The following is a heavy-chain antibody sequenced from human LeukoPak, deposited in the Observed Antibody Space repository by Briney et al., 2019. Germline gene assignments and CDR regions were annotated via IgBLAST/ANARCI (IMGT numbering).Heavy chain of an antibody. J-gene: IGHJ4*02. CDR3: ATYPQYFGAAGTDY. D-gene: IGHD6-13*01. V-gene: IGHV3-7*01. CDR1: GFTFSDYW. Sequence: GGSLRLSCAVSGFTFSDYWMRWVRQAPGKRLEWVASINKDGSEVQYVDSVKGRFTISRDNAKNSVYLQMTSLGAEDTAVYYCATYPQYFGAAGTDYWGLGTLVTVSS. CDR2: INKDGSEV.